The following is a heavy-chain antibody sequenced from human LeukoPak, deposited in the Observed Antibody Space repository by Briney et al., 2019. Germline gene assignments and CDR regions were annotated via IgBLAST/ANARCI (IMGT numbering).Heavy chain of an antibody. CDR2: ISPGGSDT. CDR3: ARGGILYGMDV. J-gene: IGHJ6*02. CDR1: GFTFNSYA. D-gene: IGHD6-13*01. Sequence: GGSLRLSCAASGFTFNSYAMSWVRQAPGKGLEWVSAISPGGSDTYYADSVRGRFTISRDNSKNTLYLQMSSLRAEESAVYYCARGGILYGMDVWGQGTTVTVSS. V-gene: IGHV3-23*01.